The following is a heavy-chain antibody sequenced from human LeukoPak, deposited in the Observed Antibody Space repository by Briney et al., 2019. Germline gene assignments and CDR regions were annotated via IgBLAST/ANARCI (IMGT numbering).Heavy chain of an antibody. CDR1: GGSISSSSYY. Sequence: SETLSLTCTVSGGSISSSSYYWGWIRQPPGKGLEWIGSIYYSGSTYYNPSLKSRVTISVDTSKNQFSLKLSSVTAADTAMYYCARDQWVRYYYYGMDVWGQGTTVTVSS. CDR2: IYYSGST. D-gene: IGHD3-10*01. V-gene: IGHV4-39*07. J-gene: IGHJ6*02. CDR3: ARDQWVRYYYYGMDV.